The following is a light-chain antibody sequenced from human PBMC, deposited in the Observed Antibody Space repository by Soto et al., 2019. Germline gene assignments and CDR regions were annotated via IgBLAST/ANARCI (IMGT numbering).Light chain of an antibody. Sequence: DIVMTQSPLSLPVTPGEPASISCRSSESLLHSSGYYFLDWYLQKPGQSPQLLIYLGSNRASGVPDRFSGSRSGTDFTLKISRVEAEDVGIYYCMQTLQTRTFGQGTKVEIK. J-gene: IGKJ1*01. CDR1: ESLLHSSGYYF. CDR3: MQTLQTRT. CDR2: LGS. V-gene: IGKV2-28*01.